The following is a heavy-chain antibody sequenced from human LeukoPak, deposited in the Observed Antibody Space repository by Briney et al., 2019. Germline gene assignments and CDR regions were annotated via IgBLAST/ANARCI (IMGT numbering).Heavy chain of an antibody. CDR3: AKDRAAYSGARGFDY. D-gene: IGHD5-12*01. V-gene: IGHV3-23*01. CDR2: ISAGGGTT. J-gene: IGHJ4*02. CDR1: GFTFSSYA. Sequence: EAGGSLRPSCAASGFTFSSYAMSWVRQAPGKGLEWVSHISAGGGTTYYADSVKGRFTISRDNSKNTLYLQMSSLRAEDTAVYYCAKDRAAYSGARGFDYWGQGTLVTVSS.